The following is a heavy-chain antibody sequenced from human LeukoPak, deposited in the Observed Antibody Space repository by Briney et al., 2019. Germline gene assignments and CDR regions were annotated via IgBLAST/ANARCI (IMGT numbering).Heavy chain of an antibody. CDR3: ARAVLGYRYAFDI. CDR1: GGSISNYY. Sequence: SETLSLTCTVSGGSISNYYWSWTRQPPGKGLEWTGYILYSGTTNYNPSLKSRVTISVDTSKNQFSLKLSSVTAADTAVYYCARAVLGYRYAFDIWGQGTMVTVSS. D-gene: IGHD7-27*01. V-gene: IGHV4-59*01. J-gene: IGHJ3*02. CDR2: ILYSGTT.